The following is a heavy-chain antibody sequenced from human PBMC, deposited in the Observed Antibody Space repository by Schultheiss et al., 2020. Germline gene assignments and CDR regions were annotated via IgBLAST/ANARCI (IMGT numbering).Heavy chain of an antibody. CDR3: ARGRGQTTVVTPTYYYGMDV. Sequence: ASVKVSCKASGYTFTGYYMHWVRQAPGQGLEWMGWINTNTGNPTYAQGFTGRFVFSLDTSVSTAYLQISSLKAEDTAVYYCARGRGQTTVVTPTYYYGMDVGGQGPTGIVAS. D-gene: IGHD4-23*01. CDR2: INTNTGNP. J-gene: IGHJ6*02. V-gene: IGHV7-4-1*02. CDR1: GYTFTGYY.